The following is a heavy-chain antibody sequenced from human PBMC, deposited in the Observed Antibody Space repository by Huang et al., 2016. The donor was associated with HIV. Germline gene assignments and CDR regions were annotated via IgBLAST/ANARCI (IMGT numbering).Heavy chain of an antibody. V-gene: IGHV1-18*04. CDR3: ARDRRPYSGSYLGY. J-gene: IGHJ4*02. Sequence: QVQLVQSGAEVKKPGASVKVSCKASGNTFSGYGISWVRQAPGQGLEWMGWISGYNGNTNEVENLHGRVTMTTDTSTSTAYMELRSLRSDDTAVYYCARDRRPYSGSYLGYWGQGTLVTVSS. CDR1: GNTFSGYG. CDR2: ISGYNGNT. D-gene: IGHD1-26*01.